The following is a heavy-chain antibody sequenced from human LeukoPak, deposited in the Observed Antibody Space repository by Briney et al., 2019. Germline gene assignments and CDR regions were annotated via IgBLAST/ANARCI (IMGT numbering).Heavy chain of an antibody. D-gene: IGHD1-1*01. J-gene: IGHJ6*03. V-gene: IGHV3-49*04. CDR2: IRSKAYGGTT. CDR1: GFTFGGYA. CDR3: ARGTGIYYYYYMDV. Sequence: GGSLRLSCTASGFTFGGYAMSWVRQAPGKGLEWVGFIRSKAYGGTTEYAASVKGRFTISRDDSKSIAYLQMNSLRAEDTAVYYCARGTGIYYYYYMDVWGKGTTVTVSS.